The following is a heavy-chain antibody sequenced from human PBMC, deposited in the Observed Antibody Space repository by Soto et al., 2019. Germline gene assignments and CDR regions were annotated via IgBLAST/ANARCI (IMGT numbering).Heavy chain of an antibody. Sequence: APVKVSCKASGYTFTSYCISWVRQAPGQRLERMGWISAYNGNTNYAQKLQGRVTMTTDTPTSTAYMGLRSLRSDDTAVYYCARALGYCIITRSPPDYWGQGTPVTVSP. V-gene: IGHV1-18*01. D-gene: IGHD2-2*01. CDR2: ISAYNGNT. J-gene: IGHJ4*02. CDR3: ARALGYCIITRSPPDY. CDR1: GYTFTSYC.